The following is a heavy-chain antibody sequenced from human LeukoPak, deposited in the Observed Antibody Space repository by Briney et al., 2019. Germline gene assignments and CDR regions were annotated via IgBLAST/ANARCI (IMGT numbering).Heavy chain of an antibody. V-gene: IGHV4-59*01. CDR1: GGSISSYY. CDR3: AREAVAGGSGSNYYYYGMDV. Sequence: SETLSLTCTVSGGSISSYYWSWIRQPPGKGLEWIGFISYSGSTNYNPSLKSRVTISVDTSKNQFSLKLSSVTAADTAVYYCAREAVAGGSGSNYYYYGMDVWGQGTTVTVSS. CDR2: ISYSGST. J-gene: IGHJ6*02. D-gene: IGHD3-10*01.